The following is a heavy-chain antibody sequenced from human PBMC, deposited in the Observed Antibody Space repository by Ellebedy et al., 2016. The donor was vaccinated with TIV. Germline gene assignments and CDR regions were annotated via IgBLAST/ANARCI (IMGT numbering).Heavy chain of an antibody. CDR2: ISDSGST. CDR3: ARQDPGMAATDY. J-gene: IGHJ4*02. V-gene: IGHV4-39*01. Sequence: MPSETLSLTCSVSGGSINSRGYSWDWIRQPPGKGLEWIGSISDSGSTFYNPSLKSRVTISVNTSKNQFALKLTSVTAADTAVYYCARQDPGMAATDYWGQGTLVTVSS. CDR1: GGSINSRGYS. D-gene: IGHD6-13*01.